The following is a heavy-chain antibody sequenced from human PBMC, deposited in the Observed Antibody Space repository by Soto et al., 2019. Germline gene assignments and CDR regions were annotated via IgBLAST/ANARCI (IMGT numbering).Heavy chain of an antibody. J-gene: IGHJ5*02. Sequence: PGGSLRLSCAASGFTFSSYGMHLVRQAPLKGLEGVAVLSYDGSNKYSADSVKGRFTISRDNSKNTLYLQMNSLRAEGTAVYYCAKNAKRMRFSSSSTRATLTQTLEPWGQGTLGTVSS. D-gene: IGHD6-6*01. CDR2: LSYDGSNK. V-gene: IGHV3-30*18. CDR1: GFTFSSYG. CDR3: AKNAKRMRFSSSSTRATLTQTLEP.